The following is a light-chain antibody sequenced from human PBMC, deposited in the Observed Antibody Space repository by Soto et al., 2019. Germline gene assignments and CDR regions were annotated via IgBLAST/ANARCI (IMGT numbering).Light chain of an antibody. V-gene: IGKV1-5*03. CDR1: QSGSWW. Sequence: DIPMTQSPSTLAAFVGDRVNITCRASQSGSWWLAWYQQKPGKAPNLLIYKASSLQSGVPSRFSGSGSGTEYTLTISSLQPDDFATYYCQQYNSYPYSFGQGTKVEIK. CDR2: KAS. CDR3: QQYNSYPYS. J-gene: IGKJ2*01.